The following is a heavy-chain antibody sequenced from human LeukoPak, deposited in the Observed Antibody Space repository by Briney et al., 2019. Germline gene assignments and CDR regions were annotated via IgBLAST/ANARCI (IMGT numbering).Heavy chain of an antibody. Sequence: VRSLRLSCADSGCIFSSYGVHWVRQAPGKGMEFVAVISYDGSNKYYADSVKGRFTISRDNSKNTLYLQMNSLRAEDTAVYYCAKWAYYYDSSGFDYWGQGTLVTVSS. D-gene: IGHD3-22*01. CDR3: AKWAYYYDSSGFDY. CDR1: GCIFSSYG. CDR2: ISYDGSNK. J-gene: IGHJ4*02. V-gene: IGHV3-30*18.